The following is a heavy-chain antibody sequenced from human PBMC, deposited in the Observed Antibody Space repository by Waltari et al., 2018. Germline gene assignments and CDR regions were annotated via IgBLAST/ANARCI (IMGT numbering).Heavy chain of an antibody. CDR3: ARGLSSGWYKGYYFDY. Sequence: QVQLQQWGAGLLKPSETLSLTCAVYGGSFSGYYWSWIRQPPGKGLGGIGEINHSGSTTYNPSLTGRSTISVDTSKNRCSRKLSSVTAAATAVYYCARGLSSGWYKGYYFDYWGQGTLVTVSS. CDR1: GGSFSGYY. D-gene: IGHD6-19*01. CDR2: INHSGST. V-gene: IGHV4-34*01. J-gene: IGHJ4*02.